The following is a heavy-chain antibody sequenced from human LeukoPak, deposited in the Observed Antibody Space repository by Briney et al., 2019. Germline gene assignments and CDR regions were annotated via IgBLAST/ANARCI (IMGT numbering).Heavy chain of an antibody. CDR3: ARDSTMVRGVIGYFDC. CDR2: IYYSGST. V-gene: IGHV4-59*01. CDR1: GGSMSRYY. J-gene: IGHJ4*02. D-gene: IGHD3-10*01. Sequence: PSETLSLTCTVSGGSMSRYYWSWIRQPPGEALEWIGYIYYSGSTNYNPSLKSRVTISVDPSKNQFSLKLSSVTVADTAVYYCARDSTMVRGVIGYFDCWGQGTLVTVSS.